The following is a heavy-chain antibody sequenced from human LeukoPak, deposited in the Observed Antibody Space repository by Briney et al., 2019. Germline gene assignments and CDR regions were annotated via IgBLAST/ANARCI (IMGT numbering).Heavy chain of an antibody. D-gene: IGHD3-22*01. J-gene: IGHJ6*02. Sequence: GASVRVSCKASGCTCTSYAMHMVRQAPGQRLDWMGWINDGNGNTKYSQKFQGRVTITRDTSASTAYMELSSLRSEDTAVYYCASSITMIVVESYGMDVWGQGTTVTVSS. V-gene: IGHV1-3*01. CDR3: ASSITMIVVESYGMDV. CDR2: INDGNGNT. CDR1: GCTCTSYA.